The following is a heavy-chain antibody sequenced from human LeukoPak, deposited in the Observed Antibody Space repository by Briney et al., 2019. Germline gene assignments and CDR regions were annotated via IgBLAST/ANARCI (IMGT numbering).Heavy chain of an antibody. V-gene: IGHV3-21*01. J-gene: IGHJ4*02. CDR2: ISSSSSYI. CDR3: ARDGQQLGPFDY. CDR1: GFTFSSYS. D-gene: IGHD6-13*01. Sequence: GGSLRLSCAASGFTFSSYSMNWVRQAPGKGLEWVSSISSSSSYIYYADSVKGRFTISRDNAKNSLYLQMTSLRAEDTAVYYCARDGQQLGPFDYWGQGALVTVSS.